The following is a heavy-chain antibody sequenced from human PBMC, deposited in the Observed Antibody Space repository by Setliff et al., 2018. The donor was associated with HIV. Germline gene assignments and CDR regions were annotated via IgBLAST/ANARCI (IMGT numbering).Heavy chain of an antibody. V-gene: IGHV3-74*03. CDR2: INSDGTST. Sequence: GGSLRLSCAASGFTFSPYWMHWVRQATGKGLVWVSRINSDGTSTTYADSVKGRFTIYRDNAKNTLYLQMNSLRAEDTAVYYCARDLSYDYDRSSDTFDYWGQGTLVTVSS. J-gene: IGHJ4*02. D-gene: IGHD3-22*01. CDR1: GFTFSPYW. CDR3: ARDLSYDYDRSSDTFDY.